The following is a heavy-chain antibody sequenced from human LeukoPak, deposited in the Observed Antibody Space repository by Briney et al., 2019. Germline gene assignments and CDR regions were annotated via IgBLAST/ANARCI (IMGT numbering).Heavy chain of an antibody. Sequence: ASVKVSCKASGYTFTGYYMHWVRQAPGQGLEWMGWINPNSGGTNYAQKFQGGVTMTRDTSISTAYMELSRLRSDDTAVYYCARSGSGYYFIDYWGQGTLVTVSS. CDR2: INPNSGGT. J-gene: IGHJ4*02. D-gene: IGHD3-22*01. V-gene: IGHV1-2*02. CDR3: ARSGSGYYFIDY. CDR1: GYTFTGYY.